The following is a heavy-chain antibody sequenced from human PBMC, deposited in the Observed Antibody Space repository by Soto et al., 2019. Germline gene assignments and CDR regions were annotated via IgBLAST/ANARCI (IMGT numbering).Heavy chain of an antibody. V-gene: IGHV1-69*02. CDR2: IIPILGIA. CDR3: AMEYCSSTSCYRDY. CDR1: GGTFSSYT. D-gene: IGHD2-2*02. J-gene: IGHJ4*02. Sequence: QVQLVQSGAEVKKPGSSVKVSCKASGGTFSSYTISWVRQAPGQGLEWMGRIIPILGIANYAQKFQGRVTIPAEKSTGTAYMGLSSRRSEDTAVYYCAMEYCSSTSCYRDYWGQGTLVTVSS.